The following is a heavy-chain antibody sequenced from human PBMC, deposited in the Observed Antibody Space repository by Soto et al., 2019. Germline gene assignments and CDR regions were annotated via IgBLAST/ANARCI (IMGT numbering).Heavy chain of an antibody. J-gene: IGHJ4*02. CDR2: VYPGDSDT. Sequence: EVQLVQSGPEVKKPGESLKISCEASGYRFTRYWIGWVRQKPGQGLEWMGIVYPGDSDTRYSPSFQGQVTISADKSISTAFLQWSSLKASDTATYYCARHNGQTAYDYSEFWGRGTLVTVSS. D-gene: IGHD5-12*01. CDR3: ARHNGQTAYDYSEF. V-gene: IGHV5-51*01. CDR1: GYRFTRYW.